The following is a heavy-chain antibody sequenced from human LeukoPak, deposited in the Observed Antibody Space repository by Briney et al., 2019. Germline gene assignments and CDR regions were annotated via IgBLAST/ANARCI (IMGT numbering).Heavy chain of an antibody. CDR2: VYTSGST. V-gene: IGHV4-4*07. CDR1: GGSISSYY. D-gene: IGHD3-3*01. Sequence: SETLSLTCTVPGGSISSYYWSWIRQPAGKGLEWIGRVYTSGSTNYNPSLKSRVTMSVDTSKNQFSLKLSSVTAADTAVYYCARDRYYDFWSGYLNWFDPWGQGTLVTVSS. J-gene: IGHJ5*02. CDR3: ARDRYYDFWSGYLNWFDP.